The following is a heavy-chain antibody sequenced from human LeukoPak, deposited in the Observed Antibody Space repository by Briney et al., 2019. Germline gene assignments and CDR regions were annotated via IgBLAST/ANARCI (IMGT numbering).Heavy chain of an antibody. CDR3: ARGLEWLLSYFDY. V-gene: IGHV3-30-3*01. J-gene: IGHJ4*02. CDR1: GFTFSSYA. CDR2: ISYDGSNK. D-gene: IGHD3-3*01. Sequence: PGGSLRLSCAAFGFTFSSYAMHWVRQAPGKGLEWVAVISYDGSNKYYADSVKGRFTISRDNSKNTLYLQMNSLRAEDTAVYYCARGLEWLLSYFDYWGQGALVTVSS.